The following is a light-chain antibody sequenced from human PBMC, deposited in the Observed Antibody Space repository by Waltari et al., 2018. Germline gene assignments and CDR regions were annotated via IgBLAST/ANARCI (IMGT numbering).Light chain of an antibody. CDR3: SSYTTSSTLE. CDR1: SSDVGGYNY. J-gene: IGLJ2*01. CDR2: DCS. V-gene: IGLV2-14*03. Sequence: QSALTQPASVSGSPGQSITISCTGTSSDVGGYNYVSWYQQHPGKAPKLMIDDCSNRASGVSTRFSGSRAGNTASLTISGLQAEDAADYYCSSYTTSSTLEFGGGTKLTVL.